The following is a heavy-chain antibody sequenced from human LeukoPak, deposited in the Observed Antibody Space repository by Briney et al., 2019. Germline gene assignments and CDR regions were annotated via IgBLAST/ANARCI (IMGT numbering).Heavy chain of an antibody. CDR1: GFTFSSYG. J-gene: IGHJ4*02. V-gene: IGHV3-30*02. D-gene: IGHD3-3*01. Sequence: SGGSLRLSCAASGFTFSSYGMHWVRQAPGKGLEWVAFIRYDGNNKNYADSVKGRFTISRDNSKNTLYLQMNSLRAEDTAVYYCAKGPITIFGVVHFDYWGQGTLVTVSS. CDR3: AKGPITIFGVVHFDY. CDR2: IRYDGNNK.